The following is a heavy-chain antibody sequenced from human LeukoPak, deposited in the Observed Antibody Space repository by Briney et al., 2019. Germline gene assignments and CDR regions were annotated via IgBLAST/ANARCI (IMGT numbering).Heavy chain of an antibody. Sequence: PGGSLRLSCAASGFTFSSYEMNWVRQAPGKGLEWVSYISSSGSTIYYADSVKGRSTISRDNAKNSLYLQMNSLRAEDTAVYYCARGSSYYDSRDTRSVVWGQGTLVTVSS. D-gene: IGHD3-22*01. J-gene: IGHJ4*02. CDR3: ARGSSYYDSRDTRSVV. CDR1: GFTFSSYE. V-gene: IGHV3-48*03. CDR2: ISSSGSTI.